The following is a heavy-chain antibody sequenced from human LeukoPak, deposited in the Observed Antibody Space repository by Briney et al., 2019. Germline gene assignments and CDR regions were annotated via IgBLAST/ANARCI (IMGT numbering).Heavy chain of an antibody. CDR3: ANTVSGSYYSYYYYYMDV. CDR1: GGTFSSYA. Sequence: ASVKVSCKASGGTFSSYAISWVRQAPGQGLEWMGGIIPIFGTANYAQKFQGRVTITADKSTSTAYMELSSLRSEDTAVYYCANTVSGSYYSYYYYYMDVWGKGTTVTVSS. CDR2: IIPIFGTA. V-gene: IGHV1-69*06. J-gene: IGHJ6*03. D-gene: IGHD3-10*01.